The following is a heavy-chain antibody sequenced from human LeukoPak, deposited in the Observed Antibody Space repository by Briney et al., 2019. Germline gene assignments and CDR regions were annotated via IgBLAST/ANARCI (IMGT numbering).Heavy chain of an antibody. D-gene: IGHD4-23*01. CDR2: ISAYNGNT. V-gene: IGHV1-18*01. J-gene: IGHJ4*02. Sequence: ASVKVSCKASGYTFTSYGISWVRQAPGQGLEWMGWISAYNGNTNYAQKLQGGVTMTTDTSTSTAYMELRSLRSDDTAVYYCARDTGYGGDNRPYYFDYWGQGTLVTVSS. CDR1: GYTFTSYG. CDR3: ARDTGYGGDNRPYYFDY.